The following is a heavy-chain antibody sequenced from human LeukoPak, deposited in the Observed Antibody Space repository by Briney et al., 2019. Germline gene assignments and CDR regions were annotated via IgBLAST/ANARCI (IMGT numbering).Heavy chain of an antibody. J-gene: IGHJ4*02. V-gene: IGHV3-33*06. CDR3: AKDVDLFGELYFDS. Sequence: PGRSLRLSCAASGFTFSSYGMHWVRQAPGKGLEWVAVIWYDGSNKYYADSVKGRFTISRDNSKNTLYLQMNSLRAEDTAVYYCAKDVDLFGELYFDSWGQGTLVTVSS. D-gene: IGHD3-10*02. CDR1: GFTFSSYG. CDR2: IWYDGSNK.